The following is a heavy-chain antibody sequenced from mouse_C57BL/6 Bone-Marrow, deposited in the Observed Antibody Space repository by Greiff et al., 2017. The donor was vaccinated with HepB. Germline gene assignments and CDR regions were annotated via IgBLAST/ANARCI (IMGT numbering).Heavy chain of an antibody. CDR1: GYTFTSYW. J-gene: IGHJ4*01. CDR2: IDPSDSYT. CDR3: ARSSYYYGRSYAMDY. V-gene: IGHV1-69*01. Sequence: QVQLQQPGAELVMPGASVKLSCKASGYTFTSYWMHWVKQRPGQGLEWIGEIDPSDSYTNYNQKFKGKSTLTVDKSSSTAYMQLSSLTSEDSAVYYCARSSYYYGRSYAMDYWGQGTSVTVSS. D-gene: IGHD1-1*01.